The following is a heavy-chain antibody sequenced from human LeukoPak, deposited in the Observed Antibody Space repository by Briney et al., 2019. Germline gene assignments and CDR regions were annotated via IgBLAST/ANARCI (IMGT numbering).Heavy chain of an antibody. CDR3: AKDYASSIAAAGALDY. V-gene: IGHV3-9*01. D-gene: IGHD6-13*01. CDR2: ISWNSGSI. J-gene: IGHJ4*02. CDR1: GFTFDDYA. Sequence: LGGSLRLSCAASGFTFDDYAMHWVRQAPGKGLEWVSGISWNSGSIGYADSVKGRFTISRDNAKNSLYLQMNSLRAEDTALYYCAKDYASSIAAAGALDYWGQGTLVTASS.